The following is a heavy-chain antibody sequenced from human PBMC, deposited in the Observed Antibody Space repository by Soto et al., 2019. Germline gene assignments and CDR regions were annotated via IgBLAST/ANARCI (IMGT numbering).Heavy chain of an antibody. CDR1: GFTFTRYE. CDR3: ARSNXXXRPFDX. Sequence: SLRLSCLASGFTFTRYEMNWVRQAPGKGLEWVAYISEKRNVIYADSVKGRFTISTDDAKNSLYLQMNSLRAEDTAVYYCARSNXXXRPFDXWGLGTLVTVSS. J-gene: IGHJ4*02. CDR2: ISEKRNVI. V-gene: IGHV3-48*03. D-gene: IGHD4-4*01.